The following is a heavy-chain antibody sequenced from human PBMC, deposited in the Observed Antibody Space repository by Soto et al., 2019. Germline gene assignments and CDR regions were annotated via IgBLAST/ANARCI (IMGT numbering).Heavy chain of an antibody. D-gene: IGHD1-20*01. J-gene: IGHJ5*02. V-gene: IGHV4-39*01. CDR2: SYYSGTS. Sequence: SSETLSLTCTVSGGSIRVQSYYWTWIRHTPGKGLEWVGSSYYSGTSYFNPALKGRVTISVDTSTNQFSLRLTSVTAADTAVYYCTRRYNWNDYYFDPWGQGTLVTVSS. CDR1: GGSIRVQSYY. CDR3: TRRYNWNDYYFDP.